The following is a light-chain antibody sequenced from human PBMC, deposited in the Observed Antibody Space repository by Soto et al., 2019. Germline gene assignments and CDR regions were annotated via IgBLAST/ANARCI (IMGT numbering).Light chain of an antibody. CDR2: SNN. J-gene: IGLJ7*01. CDR1: SSNIGSNT. Sequence: QSVLTQPPSASGTTGQRITISCSGSSSNIGSNTVNWYQQLPGTAPKLLIYSNNQRPSGVPDRFSGSKSGTSASLAISGLQSEDEADYYCATWDDSLNGPVFGGGTQLTVV. CDR3: ATWDDSLNGPV. V-gene: IGLV1-44*01.